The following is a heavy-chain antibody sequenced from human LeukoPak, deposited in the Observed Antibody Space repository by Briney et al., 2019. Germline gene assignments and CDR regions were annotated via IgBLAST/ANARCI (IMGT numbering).Heavy chain of an antibody. V-gene: IGHV4-39*07. Sequence: RSGTLSLTCTVSGGSISSSSYYWGWIRQPPGKGLGGIGSIYYSGSTNYNPSLKSRVTISADTSKDQFSLKLSSVTAADTAVYYCAGTALGAAAGEPFDYWGQGTLVTVSS. D-gene: IGHD6-13*01. CDR1: GGSISSSSYY. J-gene: IGHJ4*02. CDR2: IYYSGST. CDR3: AGTALGAAAGEPFDY.